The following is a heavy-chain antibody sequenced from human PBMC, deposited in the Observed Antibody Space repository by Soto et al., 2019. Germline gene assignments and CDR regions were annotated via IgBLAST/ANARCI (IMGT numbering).Heavy chain of an antibody. CDR1: GYTLTSYG. J-gene: IGHJ3*01. CDR2: ISAYNGNT. Sequence: GASVKVSCKASGYTLTSYGISWVRQAPGQGLEWMGWISAYNGNTNYAQKLQGRVTMTTDTSTSTAYMELRSLRSDDTAVYYCARASLDIVVVPAERLLVWGQGTMVTVSS. V-gene: IGHV1-18*01. D-gene: IGHD2-2*03. CDR3: ARASLDIVVVPAERLLV.